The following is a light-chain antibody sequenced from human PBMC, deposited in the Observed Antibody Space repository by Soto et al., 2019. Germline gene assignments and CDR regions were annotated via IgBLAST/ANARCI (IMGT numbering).Light chain of an antibody. CDR1: SSDVGAHNY. J-gene: IGLJ3*02. V-gene: IGLV2-14*03. CDR3: SSFTDTGTVM. Sequence: QSALTQPASVSGSPGQSFTISCTGTSSDVGAHNYVSWYQQHPGKAPKLIIFDVSNRPSGVSNRFSGSKSGNTASLTISGLHAEDDADYYCSSFTDTGTVMFGGGTKLTVL. CDR2: DVS.